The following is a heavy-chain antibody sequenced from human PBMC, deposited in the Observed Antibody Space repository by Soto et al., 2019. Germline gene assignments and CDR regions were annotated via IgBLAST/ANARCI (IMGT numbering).Heavy chain of an antibody. V-gene: IGHV4-39*01. CDR1: GGSISSSSYY. CDR3: ARDYGDGYFDY. J-gene: IGHJ4*02. Sequence: ETLSLTCTVSGGSISSSSYYWGWIRQPPGKGLEWIGSIYYSGSTYYNPSLKSRVTISVDTSKNQFSLKLSSVTAADTAVYYCARDYGDGYFDYWGQGTLVTVSS. CDR2: IYYSGST. D-gene: IGHD4-17*01.